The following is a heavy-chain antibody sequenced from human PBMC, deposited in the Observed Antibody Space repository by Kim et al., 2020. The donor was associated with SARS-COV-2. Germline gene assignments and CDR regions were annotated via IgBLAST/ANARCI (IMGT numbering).Heavy chain of an antibody. V-gene: IGHV1-2*06. CDR1: GYTFTGYY. D-gene: IGHD3-10*01. Sequence: ASVKVSCKASGYTFTGYYMHWVRQAPGQGLEWMGRINPNSGGTNYAQKFQGRVTMTRDTSISTAYMELSRLRSDDTAVYYCARGRVWFGELLPYYFDYWGQGTLVTVSS. CDR3: ARGRVWFGELLPYYFDY. J-gene: IGHJ4*02. CDR2: INPNSGGT.